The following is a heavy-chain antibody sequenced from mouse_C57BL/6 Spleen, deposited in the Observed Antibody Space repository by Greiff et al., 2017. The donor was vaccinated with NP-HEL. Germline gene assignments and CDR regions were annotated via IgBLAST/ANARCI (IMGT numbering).Heavy chain of an antibody. CDR3: AREKDY. Sequence: QVQLQQPGAELVMPGASVKLSCKASGYTFTSYWMHWVKQRPGQGLEWIGEIDTSDSYTNYNQKFKGKSTLTVDKSSSTVYMQLSSLTSEDSAVYYCAREKDYWGQGTTLTVSS. J-gene: IGHJ2*01. CDR2: IDTSDSYT. V-gene: IGHV1-69*01. CDR1: GYTFTSYW.